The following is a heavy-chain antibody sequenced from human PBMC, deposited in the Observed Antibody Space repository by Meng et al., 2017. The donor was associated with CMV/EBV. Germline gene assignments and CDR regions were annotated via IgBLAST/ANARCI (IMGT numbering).Heavy chain of an antibody. V-gene: IGHV3-21*01. CDR3: ASRYDFWSGYYYYGMDV. CDR2: ISSSSSYI. Sequence: GESLKIPRAASGFTFSSYSMNWVRQAPGKGLEWASSISSSSSYIYYADSVKGRFTISRDNAKNSLYLQMNSLRAEDTAVYYCASRYDFWSGYYYYGMDVWGQGTTVTVSS. D-gene: IGHD3-3*01. J-gene: IGHJ6*02. CDR1: GFTFSSYS.